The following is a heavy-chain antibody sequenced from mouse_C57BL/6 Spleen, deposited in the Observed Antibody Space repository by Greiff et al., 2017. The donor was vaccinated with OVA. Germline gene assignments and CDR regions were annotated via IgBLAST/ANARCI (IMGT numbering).Heavy chain of an antibody. Sequence: QVQLQQPGAELVRPGTSVKLSCKASGYTFTSYWMHWVKQRPGQGLEWIGVIDPSDSYTNYNQKFKGKATVTVDTSSSTAYMQLSSLTSEDSAVYFCARYRLDYWGQGTTLTVSS. CDR2: IDPSDSYT. CDR3: ARYRLDY. CDR1: GYTFTSYW. J-gene: IGHJ2*01. V-gene: IGHV1-59*01.